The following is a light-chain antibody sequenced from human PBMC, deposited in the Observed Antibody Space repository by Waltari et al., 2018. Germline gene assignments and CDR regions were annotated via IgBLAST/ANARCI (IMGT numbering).Light chain of an antibody. Sequence: QSVLTQPPSASGTPGQRVTISCSGSSSNIGSDTVNWFQHLPGTAPKLLIYTDNQRPAGVPDRCSGSKSGTSASLAISGLQSEDEADYYCATWDDTLHGCWVFGGGTKLTVL. V-gene: IGLV1-44*01. CDR1: SSNIGSDT. CDR3: ATWDDTLHGCWV. CDR2: TDN. J-gene: IGLJ3*02.